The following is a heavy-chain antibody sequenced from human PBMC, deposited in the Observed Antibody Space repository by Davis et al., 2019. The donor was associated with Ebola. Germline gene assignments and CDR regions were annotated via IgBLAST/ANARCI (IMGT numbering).Heavy chain of an antibody. V-gene: IGHV4-59*12. CDR2: IYNSGNT. CDR3: ARAGCSSTSCYTSWLYYYYGMDV. J-gene: IGHJ6*02. CDR1: GGSISSYY. D-gene: IGHD2-2*02. Sequence: SETLSLTCTVSGGSISSYYWTWIRQPPGRGLEWIGYIYNSGNTNYNPSLKSRVTISVDTSKNQFSLKLSSVTAADTAVYYCARAGCSSTSCYTSWLYYYYGMDVWGQGTTVTVSS.